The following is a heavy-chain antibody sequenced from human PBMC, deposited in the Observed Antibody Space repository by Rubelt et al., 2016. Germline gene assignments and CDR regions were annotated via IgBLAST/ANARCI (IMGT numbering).Heavy chain of an antibody. CDR2: IHYSGST. J-gene: IGHJ5*02. D-gene: IGHD3-10*01. CDR1: GGSVSSGSDF. V-gene: IGHV4-39*01. Sequence: QLQLQESGPGLVKPSETLSLTCTVSGGSVSSGSDFWGWVRQPPGKGLEWIGYIHYSGSTYSIPSLKGWVTIAVDTSKNQFSLRLSSVTAADTAVYYCARLERDGSGSYYNSLLKYFDPWGQGTLVTVSS. CDR3: ARLERDGSGSYYNSLLKYFDP.